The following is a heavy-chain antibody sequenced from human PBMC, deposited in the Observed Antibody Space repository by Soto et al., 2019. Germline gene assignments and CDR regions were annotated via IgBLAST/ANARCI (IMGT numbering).Heavy chain of an antibody. V-gene: IGHV5-51*01. CDR3: ARHGVHSGSYYPSAFDI. CDR1: GYSFTSYW. CDR2: IYPGDSDT. Sequence: GESLKISCKGSGYSFTSYWIGWVRQMPGKGLEWMGIIYPGDSDTRYSPSFQGQVTISADKSISTAYLQWSSLKASDTAMYYCARHGVHSGSYYPSAFDIWGQGTMVTVSS. D-gene: IGHD1-26*01. J-gene: IGHJ3*02.